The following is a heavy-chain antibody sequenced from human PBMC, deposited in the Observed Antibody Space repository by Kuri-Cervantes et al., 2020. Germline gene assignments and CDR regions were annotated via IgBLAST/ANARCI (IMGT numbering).Heavy chain of an antibody. CDR2: IYTSGST. J-gene: IGHJ6*02. V-gene: IGHV4-39*07. CDR3: AREIFGGTSGVRYYYYGMDV. D-gene: IGHD3-3*01. CDR1: GGSISSSSYY. Sequence: SETLSLTCTVSGGSISSSSYYWGWIRQPPGKGLEWIGRIYTSGSTNYNPSLKSRVTMSVDTSKNQFSLKLSSVTAADTAVYYCAREIFGGTSGVRYYYYGMDVWGQGTTVTVSS.